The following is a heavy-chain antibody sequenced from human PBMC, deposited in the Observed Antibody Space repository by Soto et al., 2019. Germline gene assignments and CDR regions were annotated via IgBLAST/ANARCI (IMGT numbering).Heavy chain of an antibody. CDR3: SRGGFDYGPGRMDV. CDR1: GFTFSNYW. CDR2: TKSDGSGT. J-gene: IGHJ6*04. Sequence: EVQLVESGGGLLQPGGSLTLSCTASGFTFSNYWMHCVRQAPGKGLVWVSRTKSDGSGTRYTDSVKGRCTISSDNAYNTLYLQISNLRAEDTAVYYCSRGGFDYGPGRMDVWGKGTTVIVSS. D-gene: IGHD3-10*01. V-gene: IGHV3-74*01.